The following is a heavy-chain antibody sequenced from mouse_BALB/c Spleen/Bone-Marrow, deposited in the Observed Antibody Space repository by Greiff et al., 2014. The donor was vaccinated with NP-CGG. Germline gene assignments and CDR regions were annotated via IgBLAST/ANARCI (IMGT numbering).Heavy chain of an antibody. CDR2: IYPGDGDT. V-gene: IGHV1-82*01. Sequence: QVQLQQSGPELVKPGASVKISCKASGYAFSTSWMNWVKQRPGQGLEWIGRIYPGDGDTNYNGKFKGKATLTADKSSSTAYMQLSSLTFVDSAVYFCARSDGYRTMDYGGQGTSVTVSS. D-gene: IGHD2-3*01. J-gene: IGHJ4*01. CDR3: ARSDGYRTMDY. CDR1: GYAFSTSW.